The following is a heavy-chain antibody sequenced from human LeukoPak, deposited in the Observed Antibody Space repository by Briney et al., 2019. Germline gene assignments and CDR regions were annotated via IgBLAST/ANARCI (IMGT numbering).Heavy chain of an antibody. CDR2: IKSKTDGGTT. J-gene: IGHJ3*02. V-gene: IGHV3-15*01. D-gene: IGHD3-9*01. CDR3: TTNSSLRYFDWFNDWSGAFHI. Sequence: KPGGSLRLSCAASGFTFSSYAMSWVRQAPGKGLEWVGRIKSKTDGGTTDCAAPVKDRFTISRDDSKDTLYLQMNSLKTEDTAVYYCTTNSSLRYFDWFNDWSGAFHIWGQGTMVTVSS. CDR1: GFTFSSYA.